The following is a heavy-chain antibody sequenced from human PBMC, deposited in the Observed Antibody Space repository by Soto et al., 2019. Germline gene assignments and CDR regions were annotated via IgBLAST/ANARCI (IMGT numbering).Heavy chain of an antibody. D-gene: IGHD4-4*01. J-gene: IGHJ4*02. CDR3: AHSDSRLSHSLDY. V-gene: IGHV2-5*01. CDR2: IYWYDDK. Sequence: SGPTLVNPTQALTLTCTFSGFSLSSDGAAVSWVRQPPGKALEGLALIYWYDDKRYSPSLKSRLTITKDTPNNQVVLTMTSMDPSDTATYFCAHSDSRLSHSLDYWGQGSLVTVSS. CDR1: GFSLSSDGAA.